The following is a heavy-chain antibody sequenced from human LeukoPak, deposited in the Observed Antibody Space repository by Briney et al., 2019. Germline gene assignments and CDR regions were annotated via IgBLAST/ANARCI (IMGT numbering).Heavy chain of an antibody. CDR1: GASISSGDYH. CDR2: IHDSGST. CDR3: ARHYPPYVAAAGTRDAFDI. D-gene: IGHD6-13*01. J-gene: IGHJ3*02. V-gene: IGHV4-30-4*01. Sequence: SETLSLTCTVSGASISSGDYHWNWIRQPPGKGLEWIGFIHDSGSTYYNPSLKSRVSISRDMSKNQLSLMLSSVTAADTAVYYCARHYPPYVAAAGTRDAFDIWGQGTMVTVSS.